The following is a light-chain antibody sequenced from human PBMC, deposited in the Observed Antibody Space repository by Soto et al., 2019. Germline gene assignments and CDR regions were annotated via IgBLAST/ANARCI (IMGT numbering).Light chain of an antibody. CDR3: QASDSSLSGAV. V-gene: IGLV1-40*01. CDR2: GNS. J-gene: IGLJ3*02. CDR1: SSNIGAGYD. Sequence: QSVLTQPPSVSGAPGQRVTISCTGSSSNIGAGYDVHWYQQLPGTAPKLLIYGNSNRPSGVPDRLSGSKSGTSASLAITGPQKIDAAAYDSQASDSSLSGAVFGGGTKLTVL.